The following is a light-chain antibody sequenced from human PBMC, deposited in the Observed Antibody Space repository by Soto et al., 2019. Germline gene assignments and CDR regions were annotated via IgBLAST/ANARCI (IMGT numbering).Light chain of an antibody. CDR2: DDS. J-gene: IGLJ2*01. CDR3: QVWDSSSDLVV. V-gene: IGLV3-21*02. CDR1: NIGSKS. Sequence: SYELTQPPSVSVAPGQTARITCGGNNIGSKSVHWYQQKPGQAHVLVVYDDSDRPSGIPERFSGSNSGNTATLTISRVEAGDEADYYCQVWDSSSDLVVFGGGTQLTVL.